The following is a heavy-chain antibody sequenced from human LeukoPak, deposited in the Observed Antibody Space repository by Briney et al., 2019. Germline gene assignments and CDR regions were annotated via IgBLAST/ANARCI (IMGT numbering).Heavy chain of an antibody. CDR3: ARDVITMVRGVRYYGMDV. Sequence: SETLSLTCTVSGGSISSSSYYWGWIRQPPGKGLEWIGSIYYSGSTYYNPSLKSRVTISVDTSKNQFSLKLSSVTAADTAVYYCARDVITMVRGVRYYGMDVWGQGTTVTVSS. J-gene: IGHJ6*02. CDR1: GGSISSSSYY. CDR2: IYYSGST. V-gene: IGHV4-39*07. D-gene: IGHD3-10*01.